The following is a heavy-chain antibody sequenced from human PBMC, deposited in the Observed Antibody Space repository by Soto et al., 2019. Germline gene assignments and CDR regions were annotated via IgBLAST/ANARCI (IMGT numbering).Heavy chain of an antibody. D-gene: IGHD6-6*01. CDR3: ARGQGSPNRGHYYGMDV. CDR2: IYHSGST. V-gene: IGHV4-30-2*01. J-gene: IGHJ6*02. Sequence: SETLSLTCAVSGDSISSGGYSWSWIRQPPGKGLEWFGYIYHSGSTYYNPSLKSRVTISVDTSKNQFSLKLSSVTAADTAVYYCARGQGSPNRGHYYGMDVWGQGTTVTVSS. CDR1: GDSISSGGYS.